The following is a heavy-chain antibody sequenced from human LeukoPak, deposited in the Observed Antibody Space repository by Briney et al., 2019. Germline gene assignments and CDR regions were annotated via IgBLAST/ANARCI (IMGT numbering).Heavy chain of an antibody. CDR1: GFTFRTYS. CDR2: VSADGRTQ. D-gene: IGHD5-24*01. V-gene: IGHV3-30*03. J-gene: IGHJ4*02. Sequence: GGSLRLSCAASGFTFRTYSIHWVGQAPGKGLEWVSVVSADGRTQLYSDSVKGRFTISRDNPLNTLHLQMNSLRTEDTAVYYCAREFGHNRWYFDYWGQGALVTVSS. CDR3: AREFGHNRWYFDY.